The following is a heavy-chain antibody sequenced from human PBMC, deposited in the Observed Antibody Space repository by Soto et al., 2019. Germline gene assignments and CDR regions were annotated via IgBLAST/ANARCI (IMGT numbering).Heavy chain of an antibody. D-gene: IGHD3-22*01. Sequence: SETLSLTCTVYGGPLISSSYYWGRIRHPPGKGLERIGNIYHSGSTYYNPSLKSRVTISVEPSKIQFSLNLRSVTAADTAVYYCARLYYYDGSAYYYEGKSYFDYWGQGTLVTVS. J-gene: IGHJ4*02. CDR3: ARLYYYDGSAYYYEGKSYFDY. CDR2: IYHSGST. CDR1: GGPLISSSYY. V-gene: IGHV4-39*01.